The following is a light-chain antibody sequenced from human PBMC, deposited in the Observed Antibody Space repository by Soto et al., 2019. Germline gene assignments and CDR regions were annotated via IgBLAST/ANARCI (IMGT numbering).Light chain of an antibody. J-gene: IGKJ5*01. CDR3: QQRSNLPPP. Sequence: IQLTQAPSSLSASVGDIVTITFRASQGISSYLAWYQQKPGKAPKLLIYAASTFQSGVPSMFSGSGSGTDITLTISSLQPEDFAVYYCQQRSNLPPPFGQGTRLEIK. V-gene: IGKV1-9*01. CDR2: AAS. CDR1: QGISSY.